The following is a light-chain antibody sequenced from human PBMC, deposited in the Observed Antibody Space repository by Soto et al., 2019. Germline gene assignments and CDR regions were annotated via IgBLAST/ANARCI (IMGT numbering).Light chain of an antibody. V-gene: IGLV1-44*01. CDR2: NDD. J-gene: IGLJ2*01. CDR1: SSNIGDNS. Sequence: QSVLTQPPSASGTPGQSVTISCSGSSSNIGDNSVSWYQQLPGTAPKVVIYNDDQRPSGIPERFSGSNSGNTATLTISRVEAGDEADYYCQVWDSSSEVIFGGGTKLTVL. CDR3: QVWDSSSEVI.